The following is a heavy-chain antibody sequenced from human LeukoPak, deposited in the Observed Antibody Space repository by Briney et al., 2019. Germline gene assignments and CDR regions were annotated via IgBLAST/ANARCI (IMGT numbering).Heavy chain of an antibody. CDR3: AKGLLTGYFAFDI. Sequence: PGGSLRLSCAASGFTFSSYAVSWVRQAPGKGLEWGSAISGSGGSTYYADSVKGRFTISRDNSKNTLYLQMNSLRAEDTAVYYCAKGLLTGYFAFDIWGQGTMVTVSS. V-gene: IGHV3-23*01. CDR1: GFTFSSYA. J-gene: IGHJ3*02. D-gene: IGHD3-9*01. CDR2: ISGSGGST.